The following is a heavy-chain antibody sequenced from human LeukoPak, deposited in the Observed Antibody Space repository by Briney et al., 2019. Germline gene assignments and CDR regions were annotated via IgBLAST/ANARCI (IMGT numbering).Heavy chain of an antibody. CDR3: ARVGHTVTKYYYYYYMDV. J-gene: IGHJ6*03. V-gene: IGHV1-18*01. CDR1: GYTFTSYG. D-gene: IGHD4-17*01. Sequence: ASVKVSCKASGYTFTSYGISWVRQAPGQGLEWMGWISAYNGNTNYAQKLQGRVTTTTDTSTSTAYMELRSLRSDDTAVYYCARVGHTVTKYYYYYYMDVWGKGTTVTVSS. CDR2: ISAYNGNT.